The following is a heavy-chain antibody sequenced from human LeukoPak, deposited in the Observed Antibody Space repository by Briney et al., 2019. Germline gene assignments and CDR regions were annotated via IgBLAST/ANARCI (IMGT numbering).Heavy chain of an antibody. V-gene: IGHV3-15*01. CDR2: IKSKTDGGTT. D-gene: IGHD5-18*01. J-gene: IGHJ4*02. CDR3: TTVDTAMVSYFFDY. CDR1: GFTFSNAW. Sequence: PGGSLRLSCAASGFTFSNAWMSWVRQAPGKGLEWVGRIKSKTDGGTTDYAAPVKGRFTISRDDSKNTLYLQMNSLKTDDTAVYYCTTVDTAMVSYFFDYWGQGTLVTVSS.